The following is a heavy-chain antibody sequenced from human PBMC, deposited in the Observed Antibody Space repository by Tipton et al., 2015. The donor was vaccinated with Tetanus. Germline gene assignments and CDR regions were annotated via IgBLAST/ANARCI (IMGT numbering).Heavy chain of an antibody. CDR3: ARDHGITWGGMGYYYGMDV. Sequence: TLSLTCTVSGDSINTGDYYWSWIRQPPGKGLESIGYIYYSGSTYYNPSLKSRVTISVDTPKNQFSLRLSSVTAADTAVYYCARDHGITWGGMGYYYGMDVWGQGTTVTVSS. J-gene: IGHJ6*02. CDR1: GDSINTGDYY. V-gene: IGHV4-30-4*01. CDR2: IYYSGST. D-gene: IGHD3-16*01.